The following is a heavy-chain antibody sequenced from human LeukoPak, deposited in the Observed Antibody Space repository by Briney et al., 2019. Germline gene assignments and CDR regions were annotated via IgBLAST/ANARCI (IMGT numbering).Heavy chain of an antibody. CDR2: IIPIFGTA. J-gene: IGHJ4*02. CDR3: ARDRDSSGYYSAEFDY. D-gene: IGHD3-22*01. V-gene: IGHV1-69*06. CDR1: GGTFSSYA. Sequence: ASVKVSCKASGGTFSSYAISWARQAPGQGLEWMGGIIPIFGTANYAQKFQGRVTITADKSTSTAYMELSSLRSADTAVYYCARDRDSSGYYSAEFDYWGQGTLVTVSS.